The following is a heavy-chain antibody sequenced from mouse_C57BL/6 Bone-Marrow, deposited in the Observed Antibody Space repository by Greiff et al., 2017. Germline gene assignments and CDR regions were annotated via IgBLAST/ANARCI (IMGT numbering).Heavy chain of an antibody. D-gene: IGHD2-2*01. CDR3: AREEATMVTTNAY. CDR2: IYPGDGDT. CDR1: GYAFSSYW. V-gene: IGHV1-80*01. J-gene: IGHJ3*01. Sequence: VKLMESGAELVKPGASVKISCKASGYAFSSYWMNWVKQRPGKGLEWIGQIYPGDGDTNYNGKFKGKATLTADKSSSTAYMQLSSLTSEDSAVYFCAREEATMVTTNAYWGQGTLVTVSA.